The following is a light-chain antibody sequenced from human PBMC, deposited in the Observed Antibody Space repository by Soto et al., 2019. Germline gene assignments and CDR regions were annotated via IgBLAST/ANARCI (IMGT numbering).Light chain of an antibody. CDR3: CSYAGSSTPVV. V-gene: IGLV2-23*01. CDR2: EGS. CDR1: SSDVGSYNL. Sequence: ALTQPASVSGSPGQSITISCTGTSSDVGSYNLVSWYQQHPGKAPKLMIYEGSKRPSGVSNRFSGSKSGNTASLTISGLQAEDEADYYCCSYAGSSTPVVFGGGTKLTVL. J-gene: IGLJ2*01.